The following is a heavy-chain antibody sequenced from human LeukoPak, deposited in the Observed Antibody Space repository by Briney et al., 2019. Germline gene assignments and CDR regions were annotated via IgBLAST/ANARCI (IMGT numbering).Heavy chain of an antibody. D-gene: IGHD5-18*01. J-gene: IGHJ6*02. CDR2: ISHSGST. CDR3: ARGLTTDYSYGYRNYGMDV. Sequence: SETLSLTCAVYGGSFSDYYWSWIRQPPGKGLEWIGEISHSGSTNYKPSLKSRVTISVDTSKNQFSLKLSSVTAADTAVYYCARGLTTDYSYGYRNYGMDVWGQGTTVTVSS. V-gene: IGHV4-34*01. CDR1: GGSFSDYY.